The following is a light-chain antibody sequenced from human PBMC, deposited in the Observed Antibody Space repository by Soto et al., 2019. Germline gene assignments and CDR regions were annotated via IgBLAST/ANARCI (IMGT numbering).Light chain of an antibody. CDR1: QSISTW. CDR2: DAS. J-gene: IGKJ1*01. CDR3: QQYNSDSRT. V-gene: IGKV1-5*01. Sequence: DIPMTQSPSTVFASVGDRVTITCRASQSISTWLAWYQHKPGKAPKLLIYDASSLESGVPSRFSGSGSGTEFTLTISSLQPDDFATYYCQQYNSDSRTFGQGTKVEIK.